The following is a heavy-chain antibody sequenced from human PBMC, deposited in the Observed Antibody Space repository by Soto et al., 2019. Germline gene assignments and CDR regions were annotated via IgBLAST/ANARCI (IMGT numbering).Heavy chain of an antibody. Sequence: ASVKVSCKDSGGTFSSYTISWVRQAPGQGLEWMGRIIPILGIANYAQKLQGRVTMTTDTSTSTAYMELRSLRSDDTAVYYCARLYCISTSCYLGMDVWGQGTTVTVSS. V-gene: IGHV1-69*02. CDR2: IIPILGIA. CDR3: ARLYCISTSCYLGMDV. D-gene: IGHD2-2*01. CDR1: GGTFSSYT. J-gene: IGHJ6*02.